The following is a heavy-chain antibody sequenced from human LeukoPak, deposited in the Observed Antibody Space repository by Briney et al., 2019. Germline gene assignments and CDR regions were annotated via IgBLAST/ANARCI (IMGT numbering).Heavy chain of an antibody. V-gene: IGHV4-34*01. Sequence: SETLSLTCAVYGGSFSGYYWSWIRQPPGKGLEWIGEINHSGSTNYNPSLKSRDTISVDTSKNQFSLKLSSVTAADTAVYYCARVYGSGTNYMDVWGKGTTVTVSS. CDR1: GGSFSGYY. CDR3: ARVYGSGTNYMDV. D-gene: IGHD3-10*01. CDR2: INHSGST. J-gene: IGHJ6*03.